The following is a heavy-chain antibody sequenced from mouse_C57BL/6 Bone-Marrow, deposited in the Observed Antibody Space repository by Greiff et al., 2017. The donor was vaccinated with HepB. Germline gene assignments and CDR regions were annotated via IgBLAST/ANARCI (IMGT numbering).Heavy chain of an antibody. CDR3: TPTYYDYPYAMDY. J-gene: IGHJ4*01. Sequence: EVQLQQSGAELVRPGASVKLSCTASGFNIKDDYMHWVKQRPEQGLEWIGWIDPENGDTEYASKFQGKATITADTSSNTAYLQLSSLTSEDTAVYYCTPTYYDYPYAMDYWGQGTSVTVSS. D-gene: IGHD2-4*01. CDR1: GFNIKDDY. CDR2: IDPENGDT. V-gene: IGHV14-4*01.